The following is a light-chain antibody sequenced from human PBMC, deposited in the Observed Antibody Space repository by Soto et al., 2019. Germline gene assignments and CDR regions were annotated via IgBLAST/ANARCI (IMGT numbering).Light chain of an antibody. CDR2: RNN. Sequence: QSVLTQPPSASGTPGQRVTISCSGSSSSIGTNTVNWYQQLPGTAPKLLIYRNNQRPSGVPDRFSGSKSGTSASLAISGLQPDDEADYYCAAWDDSLIYVFGSGTKLTVL. CDR3: AAWDDSLIYV. J-gene: IGLJ1*01. V-gene: IGLV1-44*01. CDR1: SSSIGTNT.